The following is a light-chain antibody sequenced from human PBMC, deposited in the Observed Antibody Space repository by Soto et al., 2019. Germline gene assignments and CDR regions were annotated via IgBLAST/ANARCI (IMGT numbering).Light chain of an antibody. Sequence: QSALTQPASVSGSPGQSITISCTGTSSDVGGYNYVSWYQQYPGKAPKLMIYEVSNRPSGVSNRFSGSKSGNTASLTISGLQAEDEADYYCSSYISSSTLVVFGTGTRSPS. J-gene: IGLJ1*01. CDR1: SSDVGGYNY. CDR3: SSYISSSTLVV. V-gene: IGLV2-14*01. CDR2: EVS.